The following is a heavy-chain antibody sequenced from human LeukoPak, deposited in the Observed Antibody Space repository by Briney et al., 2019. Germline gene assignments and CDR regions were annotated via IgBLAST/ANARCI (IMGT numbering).Heavy chain of an antibody. V-gene: IGHV3-23*01. D-gene: IGHD4-17*01. CDR3: AKVKYDYGDPVGWFDP. CDR2: ILGSGGST. CDR1: GFTFSSYA. Sequence: QAGGSLRLSCAASGFTFSSYAMAWVRQAPGKGLEWVSHILGSGGSTYYADSVKGRFTISRDNSKNTLYLKMNSLRSEDTAVYYCAKVKYDYGDPVGWFDPWGQGSLVTVSS. J-gene: IGHJ5*02.